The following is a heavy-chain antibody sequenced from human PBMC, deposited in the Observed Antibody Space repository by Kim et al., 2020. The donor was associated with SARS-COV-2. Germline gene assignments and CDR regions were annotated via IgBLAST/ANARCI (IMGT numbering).Heavy chain of an antibody. J-gene: IGHJ5*02. Sequence: ADSVKGRFTISRDNSKNTLYLQMNSLRAEDTAVYYCARDLGGSGSFVLDPWGQGTLVTVSS. D-gene: IGHD3-10*01. V-gene: IGHV3-53*01. CDR3: ARDLGGSGSFVLDP.